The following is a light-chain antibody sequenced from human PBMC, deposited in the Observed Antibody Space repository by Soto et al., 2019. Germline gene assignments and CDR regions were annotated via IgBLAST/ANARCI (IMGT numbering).Light chain of an antibody. V-gene: IGKV3-20*01. Sequence: EIVLTQSPDTLSLSPGERATLSCRASQSVSNNRLAWYQQRPGQAPSLLIYGAFSRATGVPERFSGSGSGTDFTLTSSRLEPEDFAVYSCQHYGTSRVTFGPGTKVDVK. CDR3: QHYGTSRVT. CDR2: GAF. J-gene: IGKJ3*01. CDR1: QSVSNNR.